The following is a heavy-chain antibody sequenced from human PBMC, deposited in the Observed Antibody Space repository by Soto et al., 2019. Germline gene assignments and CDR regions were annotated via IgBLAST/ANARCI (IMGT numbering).Heavy chain of an antibody. D-gene: IGHD3-10*01. V-gene: IGHV3-30*05. J-gene: IGHJ4*02. Sequence: PGGALRLSCGGSGFIVRSDYMSWVRPAPGKGLEWVAVISYDGSNKYYADSVKGRFTISRDNAKNSLYLQMNSLRDEGTAVYFCARDPDGLILYDYWTQGTHDTGSS. CDR2: ISYDGSNK. CDR1: GFIVRSDY. CDR3: ARDPDGLILYDY.